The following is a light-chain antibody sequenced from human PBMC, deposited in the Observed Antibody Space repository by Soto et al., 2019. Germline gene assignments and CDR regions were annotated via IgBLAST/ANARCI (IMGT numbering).Light chain of an antibody. CDR1: SSDVGSYNL. CDR2: EDS. V-gene: IGLV2-23*01. CDR3: CSYAGSSTFYV. Sequence: QSVLTQPASVPGSPGQSITLSCTGKSSDVGSYNLVSWYQQHPGKAPKLMIYEDSNLPSGVSNRFSGSKSGNTASLTISGLQAEDEADYYCCSYAGSSTFYVFGTGTKVTVL. J-gene: IGLJ1*01.